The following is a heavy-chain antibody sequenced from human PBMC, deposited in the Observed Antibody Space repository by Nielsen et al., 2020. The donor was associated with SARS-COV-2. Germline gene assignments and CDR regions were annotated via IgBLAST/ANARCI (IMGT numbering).Heavy chain of an antibody. Sequence: GGSLRLSCAVSGFIFSSYAMNWVRQAPGKGLEWVSAISSSGGTTYYADSVKGRFTISRDNFKNALYLQMNSLRAEDTAVYYCAKAGSHSYFDHWGQGTLVTVSS. CDR1: GFIFSSYA. CDR2: ISSSGGTT. D-gene: IGHD1-26*01. J-gene: IGHJ4*02. CDR3: AKAGSHSYFDH. V-gene: IGHV3-23*01.